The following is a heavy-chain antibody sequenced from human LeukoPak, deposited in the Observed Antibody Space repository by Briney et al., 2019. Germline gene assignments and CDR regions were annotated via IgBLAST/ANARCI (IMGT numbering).Heavy chain of an antibody. V-gene: IGHV3-74*01. Sequence: GGSLRLSCAASGFTFSSYWMHWVRQAPGKGLVWVSHIDSDGSSTSYADSVKGRFTISRDNAKNTLYLQMNSLRAEDTAVYYCARDRDCSGGSCYSGLPHTVENWFDSWGQGTLVTVSS. CDR3: ARDRDCSGGSCYSGLPHTVENWFDS. D-gene: IGHD2-15*01. CDR2: IDSDGSST. J-gene: IGHJ5*01. CDR1: GFTFSSYW.